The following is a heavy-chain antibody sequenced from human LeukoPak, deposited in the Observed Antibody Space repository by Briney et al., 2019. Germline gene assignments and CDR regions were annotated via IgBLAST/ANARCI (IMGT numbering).Heavy chain of an antibody. CDR1: GGSFSGYY. V-gene: IGHV4-34*01. CDR3: ARGDSSGYYFPD. CDR2: INHSGST. J-gene: IGHJ1*01. D-gene: IGHD3-22*01. Sequence: SETLSLTCAVYGGSFSGYYWSWIRQPPGKGLEWIGEINHSGSTNYNPSLKSRATISVDTSKNQFSLKLSSVTAADTAVYYCARGDSSGYYFPDWGQGTLVTVSS.